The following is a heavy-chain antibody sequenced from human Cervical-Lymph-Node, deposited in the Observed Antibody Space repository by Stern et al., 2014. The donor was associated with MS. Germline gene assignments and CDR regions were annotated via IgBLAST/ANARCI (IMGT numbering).Heavy chain of an antibody. CDR2: ITNVGST. D-gene: IGHD1-1*01. CDR1: GVTVSRDY. V-gene: IGHV3-53*01. CDR3: ARDTSSPERSDW. Sequence: VPLVESGGGVIQPGGSLRLSCTASGVTVSRDYMTWVRQAPGKGLEWVSLITNVGSTFYTDSVKGRFTISRDDSKNTVYLHMTSLRAEDTAMYYCARDTSSPERSDWWGQGTLVTVSS. J-gene: IGHJ4*02.